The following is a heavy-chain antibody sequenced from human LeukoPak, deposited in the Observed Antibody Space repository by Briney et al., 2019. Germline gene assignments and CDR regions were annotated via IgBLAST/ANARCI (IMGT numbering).Heavy chain of an antibody. CDR2: ISCSSSTI. J-gene: IGHJ4*02. D-gene: IGHD5-24*01. V-gene: IGHV3-48*01. Sequence: GGSLRLSCAASGFTFSSYSMNWVRQAPGKGLEWVSYISCSSSTIYYADSVKGRFTISRDNAKNSLYLQMNSPRAEDTAVYYCAREELRQGGYNYWGQGTLVTVSS. CDR1: GFTFSSYS. CDR3: AREELRQGGYNY.